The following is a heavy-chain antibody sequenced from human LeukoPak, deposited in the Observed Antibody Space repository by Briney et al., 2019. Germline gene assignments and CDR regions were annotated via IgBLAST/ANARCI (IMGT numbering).Heavy chain of an antibody. V-gene: IGHV3-23*01. J-gene: IGHJ2*01. CDR1: GFTFSSYA. Sequence: PGGSLRLSCAASGFTFSSYAMSWVRQAPGKGLEWVSAISGSGGSTYYADSVKGRFTISRDNSKNTLYLQMNSLRAEDTAVYYCASHGPYGDGPYWYFDLWGRGTLVTVSS. CDR2: ISGSGGST. D-gene: IGHD4-17*01. CDR3: ASHGPYGDGPYWYFDL.